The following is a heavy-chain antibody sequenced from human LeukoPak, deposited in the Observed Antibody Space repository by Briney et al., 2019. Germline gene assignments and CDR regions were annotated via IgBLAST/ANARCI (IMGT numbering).Heavy chain of an antibody. CDR3: ARQTAMGRSGDY. CDR1: GYSFTSYW. V-gene: IGHV5-51*01. J-gene: IGHJ4*02. D-gene: IGHD5-18*01. CDR2: IDPSDSET. Sequence: GESLKISCKASGYSFTSYWIGWVRQGPGKGLEWMGIIDPSDSETRYTPSSQGQVTISVDKSLTTAYLQWSSLKASDTAMYFCARQTAMGRSGDYWGQGTLVTVSS.